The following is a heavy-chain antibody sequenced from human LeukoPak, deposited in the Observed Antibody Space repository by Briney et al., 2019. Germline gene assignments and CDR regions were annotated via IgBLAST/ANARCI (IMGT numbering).Heavy chain of an antibody. CDR2: ISGGGGST. Sequence: GGSLRLSCAASGFTFISYSMNWVRQAPGKGLEWVSTISGGGGSTYYADSVKGRFTISRDNSKNTLYLQVNSLRAEDTAVYYCAKGGKWDVTPFDYWGQGTLVTVSS. J-gene: IGHJ4*02. CDR1: GFTFISYS. D-gene: IGHD1-26*01. V-gene: IGHV3-23*01. CDR3: AKGGKWDVTPFDY.